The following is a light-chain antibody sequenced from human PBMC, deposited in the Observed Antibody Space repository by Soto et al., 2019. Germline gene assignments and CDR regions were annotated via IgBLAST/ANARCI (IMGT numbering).Light chain of an antibody. V-gene: IGKV1-6*01. Sequence: AIQMTQSPSSLSASVGDRVTITCRASQGIRNDLGWFQQKPGKAPKLLIYTASSLQSGVPSRFSGSGSGTDFTLTSTSLQPEDFATYYCLQDYNYPYTFGQGNNLEIK. CDR1: QGIRND. CDR3: LQDYNYPYT. J-gene: IGKJ2*01. CDR2: TAS.